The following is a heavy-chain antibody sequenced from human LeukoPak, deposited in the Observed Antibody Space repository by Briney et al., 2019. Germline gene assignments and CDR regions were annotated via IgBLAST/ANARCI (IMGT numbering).Heavy chain of an antibody. V-gene: IGHV4-59*08. CDR2: IYYSGST. CDR1: GGSISSYY. D-gene: IGHD3-10*01. Sequence: SETLSLTCSVSGGSISSYYRSWIRQPPGKGLEWIGYIYYSGSTNYNPSLKSRVTISVDTSKNQFSLKLSSVTAADTAVYYCARGHQSLVSMIRGVISWLDPWGQGTLVTVSS. J-gene: IGHJ5*02. CDR3: ARGHQSLVSMIRGVISWLDP.